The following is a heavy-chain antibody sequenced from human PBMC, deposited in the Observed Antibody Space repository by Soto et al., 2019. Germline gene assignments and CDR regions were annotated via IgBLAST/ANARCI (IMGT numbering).Heavy chain of an antibody. J-gene: IGHJ4*02. D-gene: IGHD1-1*01. CDR3: VRDNNWSFDY. V-gene: IGHV3-74*01. Sequence: PERSLRRYCVASGFSCSSHWMHWVRQAPGKGLVGVSHIGPDGSNIWEADSVQGRFTISRDNARNRLYLQMNSLRDEDTAIYYCVRDNNWSFDYWGQGILVT. CDR2: IGPDGSNI. CDR1: GFSCSSHW.